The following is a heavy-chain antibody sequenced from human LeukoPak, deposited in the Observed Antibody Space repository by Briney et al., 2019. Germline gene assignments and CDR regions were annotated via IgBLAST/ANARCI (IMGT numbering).Heavy chain of an antibody. D-gene: IGHD3-22*01. Sequence: GGSLRLSCAASGFTFSSYSMNWVRQAPGKGLEWVSSISSSSYIYYADSVKGRFTISRDNAKNSLYLQMNSLRAEDTAVYYCASLKDYYDSSGSDYWGQGTLVTVSS. CDR1: GFTFSSYS. CDR2: ISSSSYI. V-gene: IGHV3-21*01. CDR3: ASLKDYYDSSGSDY. J-gene: IGHJ4*02.